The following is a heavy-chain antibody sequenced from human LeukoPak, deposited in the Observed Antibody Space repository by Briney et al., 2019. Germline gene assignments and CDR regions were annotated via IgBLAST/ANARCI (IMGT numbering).Heavy chain of an antibody. CDR3: AKDGGLWVSAHWGDS. V-gene: IGHV3-23*01. Sequence: GGSLRLSCAASGFTVSSYYMSWVRQAPGKGLEWVSTITTSDGNTYYADSVKGRFTVSRDNSKNTLLLQMNSLRAEDTAVYYCAKDGGLWVSAHWGDSWGRGTLVTVSS. J-gene: IGHJ4*02. CDR1: GFTVSSYY. CDR2: ITTSDGNT. D-gene: IGHD7-27*01.